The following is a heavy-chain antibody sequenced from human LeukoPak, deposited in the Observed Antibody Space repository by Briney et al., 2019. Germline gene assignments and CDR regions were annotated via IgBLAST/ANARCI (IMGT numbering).Heavy chain of an antibody. CDR2: VYYSGAT. Sequence: TASETLSLTCTVSGGSISTYYWSWIRQPPGKGLEWIGYVYYSGATNYNPSLKSRVTISLETSKNQFSLRLTSVTAADTAVYYCARRVAVTGIYCFDHRGQGTPATVSS. CDR3: ARRVAVTGIYCFDH. V-gene: IGHV4-59*08. J-gene: IGHJ4*02. D-gene: IGHD6-19*01. CDR1: GGSISTYY.